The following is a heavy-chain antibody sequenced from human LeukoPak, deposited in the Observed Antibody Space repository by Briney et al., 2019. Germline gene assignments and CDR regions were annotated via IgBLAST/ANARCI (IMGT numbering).Heavy chain of an antibody. D-gene: IGHD2-2*02. CDR2: INHSGST. V-gene: IGHV4-34*01. Sequence: SETLSLTCAVYGGSFSGYYWSWIRQPPGKGLEWIGEINHSGSTNYNPSLKSRVTTSVDTSKNQFSLKLSSVTAADTAVYYCARGYCSSTSCYRDYYYYYGMDVWGKGTTVTVSS. CDR1: GGSFSGYY. J-gene: IGHJ6*04. CDR3: ARGYCSSTSCYRDYYYYYGMDV.